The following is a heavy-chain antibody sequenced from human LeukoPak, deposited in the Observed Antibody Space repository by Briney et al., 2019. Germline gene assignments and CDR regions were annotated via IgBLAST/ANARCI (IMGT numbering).Heavy chain of an antibody. CDR2: IDSGSNNI. D-gene: IGHD2-15*01. J-gene: IGHJ3*02. Sequence: GGSLRLSCAASGFTFSTYSMNWVRQAPGKGLEWVSDIDSGSNNIHYADSVKGRFTISRDDAKNSLYLQMDSLRAEDTALYYCGSLDSREDGSSRWGPLDIWGQGTMVTVSA. V-gene: IGHV3-48*01. CDR1: GFTFSTYS. CDR3: GSLDSREDGSSRWGPLDI.